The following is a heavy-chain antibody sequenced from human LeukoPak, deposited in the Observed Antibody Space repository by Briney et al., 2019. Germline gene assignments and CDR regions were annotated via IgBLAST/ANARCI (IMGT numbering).Heavy chain of an antibody. Sequence: ASETLSLTCTASGGSISSYYWSWIRQPAGKGLEWIGRIYTSGSTNYNPSLKSRVTMSVDTSKNQFSLKLSSVTAADTAVYYCARVGSGRYCSSTSCYTDLAAFDIWGQGTMVTVSS. CDR2: IYTSGST. CDR1: GGSISSYY. CDR3: ARVGSGRYCSSTSCYTDLAAFDI. V-gene: IGHV4-4*07. J-gene: IGHJ3*02. D-gene: IGHD2-2*02.